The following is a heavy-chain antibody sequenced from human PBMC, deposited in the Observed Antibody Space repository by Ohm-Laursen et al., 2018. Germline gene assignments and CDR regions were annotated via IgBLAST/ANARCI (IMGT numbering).Heavy chain of an antibody. J-gene: IGHJ4*02. V-gene: IGHV3-49*03. D-gene: IGHD1-26*01. CDR2: IRSKAYGGTT. CDR3: TTWDSLGGTKGGFDY. CDR1: GFTFGDYA. Sequence: SLRLPCSASGFTFGDYAMSWFRQAPGKGLEWVGFIRSKAYGGTTEYAASVKGRFTISRDDSKSIAYLQMNSLKTEDTAMYYCTTWDSLGGTKGGFDYWGQGTLVTVSP.